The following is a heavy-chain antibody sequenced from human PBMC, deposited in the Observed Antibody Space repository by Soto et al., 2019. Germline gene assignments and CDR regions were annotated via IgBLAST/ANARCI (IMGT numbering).Heavy chain of an antibody. CDR2: ISWNSGSI. J-gene: IGHJ4*02. Sequence: GGSLRLSCAASGFTFDDYAMHWVRQAPGKGLEWVSGISWNSGSIGYADSVKGRFTISRDNAKNSLYLQMNSLRAEGTALYYCAKDIYGSGSYSRGFDYWGQGTLVTVSS. CDR3: AKDIYGSGSYSRGFDY. V-gene: IGHV3-9*01. D-gene: IGHD3-10*01. CDR1: GFTFDDYA.